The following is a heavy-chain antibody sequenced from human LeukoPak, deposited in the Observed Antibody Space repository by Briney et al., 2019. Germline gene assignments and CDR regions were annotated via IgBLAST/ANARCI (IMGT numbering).Heavy chain of an antibody. V-gene: IGHV5-51*01. CDR1: CSCFTSYL. D-gene: IGHD3-10*01. J-gene: IGHJ4*02. CDR2: IYPGDSDT. Sequence: GESLKISCNGSCSCFTSYLIGWGRQMPGKGLEWMGIIYPGDSDTRYSPSFQGQVTISADKSISTAYLQWSSLKVSDTAMYYCERHARFGQLYPFDYWGQGTLVTVSS. CDR3: ERHARFGQLYPFDY.